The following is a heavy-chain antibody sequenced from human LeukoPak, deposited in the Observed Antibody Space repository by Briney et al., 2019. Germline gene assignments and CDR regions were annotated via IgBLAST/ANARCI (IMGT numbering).Heavy chain of an antibody. CDR1: GFTFSSYA. J-gene: IGHJ3*02. CDR2: ISGSGGST. CDR3: GKEKTYGAFDI. Sequence: GGSVRLSCAASGFTFSSYAMSWVREAPAKGLEGVSAISGSGGSTYYADSVKGRFTISRDNSKNALYLQMNSLRAEDTAVYDCGKEKTYGAFDIWGQGTMVTVSS. D-gene: IGHD3-10*01. V-gene: IGHV3-23*01.